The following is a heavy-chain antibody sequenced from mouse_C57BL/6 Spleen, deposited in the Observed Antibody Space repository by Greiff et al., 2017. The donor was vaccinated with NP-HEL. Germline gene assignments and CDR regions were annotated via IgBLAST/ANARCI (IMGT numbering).Heavy chain of an antibody. V-gene: IGHV1-81*01. J-gene: IGHJ2*01. Sequence: VQLQQSGAELARPGASVKLSCKASGYTFTSYGISWVKQRTGQGLEWIGEIYPRSGNTYYNEKFKGKATLTADKSSSTAYMELRSLTSEDSAVYFCARSESNYNYFDYWGQGTTLTVSS. CDR3: ARSESNYNYFDY. CDR1: GYTFTSYG. D-gene: IGHD2-5*01. CDR2: IYPRSGNT.